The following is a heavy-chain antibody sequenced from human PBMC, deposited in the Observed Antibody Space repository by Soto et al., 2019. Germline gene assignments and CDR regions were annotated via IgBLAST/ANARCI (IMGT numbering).Heavy chain of an antibody. D-gene: IGHD5-12*01. V-gene: IGHV1-46*01. J-gene: IGHJ3*02. CDR3: ARDGYNSNAFDI. Sequence: ASVKVSCKASGYIFTSYYLHWVRQAPGQVLEWMGIIIPSGGSTSYAQKFQGRVTMTRDTSTSTVYMELSSLRSLDTAVYYCARDGYNSNAFDIWGQGTMVTVSS. CDR2: IIPSGGST. CDR1: GYIFTSYY.